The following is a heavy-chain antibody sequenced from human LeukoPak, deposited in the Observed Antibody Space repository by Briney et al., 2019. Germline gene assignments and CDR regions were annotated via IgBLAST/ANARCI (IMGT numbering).Heavy chain of an antibody. V-gene: IGHV3-7*01. CDR2: INRDGSEK. CDR1: GFTVSSYW. Sequence: GGSLRLSCAASGFTVSSYWMRWVSQPPGKGLEWVANINRDGSEKYYVDSVKGRFTISRDNTKNSLYLQMNSLRAEDTAVYYCGGGPGYWGQGTLVTVSS. J-gene: IGHJ4*02. CDR3: GGGPGY. D-gene: IGHD2-15*01.